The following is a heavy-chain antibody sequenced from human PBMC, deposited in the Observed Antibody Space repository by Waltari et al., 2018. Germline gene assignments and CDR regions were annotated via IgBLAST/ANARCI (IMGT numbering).Heavy chain of an antibody. CDR1: DFTLRRFS. J-gene: IGHJ2*01. CDR2: ISGSGATI. V-gene: IGHV3-48*01. Sequence: EVSLVESGGDLVQPGGSLRLSCAASDFTLRRFSVNWVRQAPGKGLEWISFISGSGATIAYADSVKGRFTISRDNAKNSMYLQMDSLGVDDTAVYYCARDRRGTWYLDLWGRGTLVTVSS. CDR3: ARDRRGTWYLDL.